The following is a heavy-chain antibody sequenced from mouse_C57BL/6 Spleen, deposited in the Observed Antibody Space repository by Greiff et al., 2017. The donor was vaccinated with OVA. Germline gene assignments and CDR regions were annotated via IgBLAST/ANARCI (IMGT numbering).Heavy chain of an antibody. J-gene: IGHJ2*01. CDR2: IYPGDGDT. Sequence: LVESGPELVKPGASVKISCKASGYAFSSSWMNWVKQRPGKGLEWIGRIYPGDGDTNYNGKFKGKATLTADKSSSTAYMQLSSLTSEDSAVYFCARWSVGYFDYWGQGTTLTVSS. D-gene: IGHD1-1*01. CDR3: ARWSVGYFDY. V-gene: IGHV1-82*01. CDR1: GYAFSSSW.